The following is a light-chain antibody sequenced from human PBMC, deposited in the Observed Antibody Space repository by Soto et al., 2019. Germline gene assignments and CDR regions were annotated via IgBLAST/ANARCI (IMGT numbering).Light chain of an antibody. Sequence: EIVLTQSPGTLSLSPGERATLSCRASQNVSSNYLAWYQQKPGQAPRLLIYGASRRAAGIPDRLSGSGSGTEFNLTISRLEPEEFAVYSCQQYGSSPMYTFGQGTKLEIK. J-gene: IGKJ2*01. V-gene: IGKV3-20*01. CDR3: QQYGSSPMYT. CDR1: QNVSSNY. CDR2: GAS.